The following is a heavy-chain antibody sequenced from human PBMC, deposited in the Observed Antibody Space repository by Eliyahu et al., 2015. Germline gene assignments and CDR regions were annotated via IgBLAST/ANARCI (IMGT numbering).Heavy chain of an antibody. J-gene: IGHJ3*02. V-gene: IGHV4-31*03. Sequence: QVQLQESGPGLVKPSQTLSLTCXXXXGXIXXXGYXWSWIRQHPGRGLEWIAYISYSGNTYNNPSLKSRITISVDTSQNQFSLKLSSVTAADTAVYYCARLGCSSTSCYHLNAFHIWGQGTMVTVSS. CDR3: ARLGCSSTSCYHLNAFHI. D-gene: IGHD2-2*01. CDR2: ISYSGNT. CDR1: XGXIXXXGYX.